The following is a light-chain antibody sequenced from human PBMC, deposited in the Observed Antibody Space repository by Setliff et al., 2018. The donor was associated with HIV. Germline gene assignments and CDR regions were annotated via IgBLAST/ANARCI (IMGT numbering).Light chain of an antibody. CDR1: SSDVGGYNY. CDR2: EVS. J-gene: IGLJ1*01. Sequence: QSALAQPASVSGSPGQSITISCTGTSSDVGGYNYVSWYQQHPGKAPKLMIYEVSHRPSGVSNRFSGSKSGNTASLTISVLQAEDEADYYCSSYTSSSNYVFGTGTKVTVL. V-gene: IGLV2-14*01. CDR3: SSYTSSSNYV.